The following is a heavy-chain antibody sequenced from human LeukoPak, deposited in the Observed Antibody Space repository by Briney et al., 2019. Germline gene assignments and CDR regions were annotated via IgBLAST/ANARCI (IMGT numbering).Heavy chain of an antibody. CDR2: IYRSGST. D-gene: IGHD2-2*01. Sequence: PSETLSLTCTVSGGSISSYYWSWIRQPPGKGLEWIGYIYRSGSTYYSPSLKSRVSISLDTSKNQFSLKLSSVTAADTAVYYCARANYAYGDYWGQGTLVTVSS. CDR1: GGSISSYY. V-gene: IGHV4-4*09. J-gene: IGHJ4*02. CDR3: ARANYAYGDY.